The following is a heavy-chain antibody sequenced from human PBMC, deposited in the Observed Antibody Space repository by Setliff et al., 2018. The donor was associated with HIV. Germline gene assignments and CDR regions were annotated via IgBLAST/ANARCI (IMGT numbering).Heavy chain of an antibody. Sequence: KPSETLSLTCTVSGGSISNSRYYWSWIRQPPGKGLEWIGSIYYSGSTYYNPSLKSRVTISVDTSKNQFSLKLSSVTAADAAVYYYASRVYYYDSSGYLREEGFDPWGQGTLVTVSS. D-gene: IGHD3-22*01. CDR3: ASRVYYYDSSGYLREEGFDP. CDR2: IYYSGST. V-gene: IGHV4-39*01. CDR1: GGSISNSRYY. J-gene: IGHJ5*02.